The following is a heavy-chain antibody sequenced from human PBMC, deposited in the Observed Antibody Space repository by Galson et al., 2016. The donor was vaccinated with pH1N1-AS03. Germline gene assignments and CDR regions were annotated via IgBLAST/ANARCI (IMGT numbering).Heavy chain of an antibody. D-gene: IGHD6-19*01. J-gene: IGHJ3*02. Sequence: SLRLSCAASGFTFRNYAMSWVRQAPGKGLEWVSGISVRGGITFYADSVKGRFTMSRDNSKNTLYIQMNSPRAEDTAVYYCAKGSSGWAHDAFDIWGQGTMVTVSS. CDR2: ISVRGGIT. V-gene: IGHV3-23*01. CDR3: AKGSSGWAHDAFDI. CDR1: GFTFRNYA.